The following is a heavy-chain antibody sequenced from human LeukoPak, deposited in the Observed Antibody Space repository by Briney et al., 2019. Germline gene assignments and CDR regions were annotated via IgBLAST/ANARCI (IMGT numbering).Heavy chain of an antibody. V-gene: IGHV3-11*04. CDR3: ARREYSSSPYLDY. D-gene: IGHD6-6*01. Sequence: PGGSLRLSCAASGFTFSDYYMSWIRQAPGKGLEWVSYISSSGSTIYYADSVKGRFTISRDNAKNSLYLQMNSLRAEDTAVNYCARREYSSSPYLDYWGQGTLVTVSS. J-gene: IGHJ4*02. CDR2: ISSSGSTI. CDR1: GFTFSDYY.